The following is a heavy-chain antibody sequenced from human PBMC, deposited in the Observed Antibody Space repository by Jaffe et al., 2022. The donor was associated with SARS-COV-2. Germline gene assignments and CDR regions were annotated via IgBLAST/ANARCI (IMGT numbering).Heavy chain of an antibody. CDR2: IYYSGST. CDR1: GGSVSSSSYY. CDR3: ARHRAYYYDSSGYRVSWYFDL. D-gene: IGHD3-22*01. Sequence: QLQLQESGPGLVKPSETLSLTCTVSGGSVSSSSYYWGWIRQPPGKGLEWIGSIYYSGSTYYNPSLKSRVTISVDTSKNQFSLKLSSVTAADTAVYYCARHRAYYYDSSGYRVSWYFDLWGRGTLVTVSS. V-gene: IGHV4-39*01. J-gene: IGHJ2*01.